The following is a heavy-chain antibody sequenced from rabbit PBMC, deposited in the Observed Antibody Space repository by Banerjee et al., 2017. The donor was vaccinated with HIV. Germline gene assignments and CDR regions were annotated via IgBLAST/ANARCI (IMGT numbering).Heavy chain of an antibody. CDR3: ARGGSSYVVYKL. Sequence: QEQLEESGGDLVKPEGSLTLTCTASGFDFSSNAICWVRQAPGKGLEWIACIYVGSSGSTYYASWAKGRFTISKTSSTTVTLQMTSLTAADTATYFCARGGSSYVVYKLWGQGTLVTVS. J-gene: IGHJ3*01. CDR1: GFDFSSNA. D-gene: IGHD6-1*01. V-gene: IGHV1S45*01. CDR2: IYVGSSGST.